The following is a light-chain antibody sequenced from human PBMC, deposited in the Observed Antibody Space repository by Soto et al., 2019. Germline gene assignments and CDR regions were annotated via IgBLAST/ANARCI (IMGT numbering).Light chain of an antibody. CDR1: QGISSA. CDR3: LQFNSYPHELS. J-gene: IGKJ4*01. CDR2: DAS. V-gene: IGKV1-13*02. Sequence: AIQLTQSPSSLSASVGDRVTITCRASQGISSALAWYQQKPGKAPKLLIYDASSLESVVPSRFSGSGSGKDFPLTISSLQTEDFATDYYLQFNSYPHELSFGGGTKVEIK.